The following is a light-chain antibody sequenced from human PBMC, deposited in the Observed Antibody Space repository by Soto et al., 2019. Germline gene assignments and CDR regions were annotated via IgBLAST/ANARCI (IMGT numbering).Light chain of an antibody. J-gene: IGLJ2*01. CDR2: EVS. CDR3: SSYGGSNTVV. V-gene: IGLV2-8*01. Sequence: QSALTQPPSASGSPGQSVTISCTGSSSDVGGYNYVSWYQQHPGTAPKLMIYEVSKRPSGVPDRLSGSKSGNAASLTVSGHQAEEEADYYCSSYGGSNTVVFGGGTKLTVL. CDR1: SSDVGGYNY.